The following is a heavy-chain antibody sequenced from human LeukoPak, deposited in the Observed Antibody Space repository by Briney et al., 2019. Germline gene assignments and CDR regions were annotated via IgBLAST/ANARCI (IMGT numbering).Heavy chain of an antibody. D-gene: IGHD1-1*01. CDR1: GFTFSSYA. J-gene: IGHJ4*02. CDR3: VKDRRKTGTTFDY. CDR2: ISSNGGST. V-gene: IGHV3-64D*09. Sequence: GGSLRLSCSASGFTFSSYAMHWVRQAPGKGLEYVSAISSNGGSTYYADSVKGRFTISRDNSKNTLYLQMSSLRAEDTAVYYCVKDRRKTGTTFDYWGQGTPVTVSS.